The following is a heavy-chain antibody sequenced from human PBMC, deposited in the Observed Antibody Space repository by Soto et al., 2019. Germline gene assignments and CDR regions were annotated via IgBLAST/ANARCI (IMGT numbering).Heavy chain of an antibody. CDR3: AKGRGGSGSLTPRVDF. CDR1: GFTFNNYA. Sequence: EVQLLESGGGLVQPGGPLRLSCAASGFTFNNYAMTWVRQAPGKGLEWVSAISGGGDTTSYADSVKGRFTVSRDGSKNTLYLQMSSLRAEDTALYYCAKGRGGSGSLTPRVDFWGQGTLVTVSS. CDR2: ISGGGDTT. V-gene: IGHV3-23*01. J-gene: IGHJ4*02. D-gene: IGHD3-10*01.